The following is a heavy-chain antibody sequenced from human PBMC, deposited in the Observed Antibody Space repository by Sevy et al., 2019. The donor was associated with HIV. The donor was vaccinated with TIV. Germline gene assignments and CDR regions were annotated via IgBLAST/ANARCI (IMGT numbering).Heavy chain of an antibody. CDR1: GFTFSSYA. V-gene: IGHV3-30-3*01. Sequence: GGSLRLSCAASGFTFSSYAMHWVRQAPGKGLEWVAVISYDGSNKYYADSVKGRFTISRDNSKNTLYLQMNSLRAEDTAVYYCARDGVLRFLEWSYTGMDVWGQGTTATVSS. D-gene: IGHD3-3*01. J-gene: IGHJ6*02. CDR3: ARDGVLRFLEWSYTGMDV. CDR2: ISYDGSNK.